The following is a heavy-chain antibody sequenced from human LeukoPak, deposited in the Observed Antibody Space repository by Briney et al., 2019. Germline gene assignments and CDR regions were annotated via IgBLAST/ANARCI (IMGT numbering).Heavy chain of an antibody. J-gene: IGHJ5*02. CDR2: INPNSGGT. D-gene: IGHD3-10*01. Sequence: ASVKVSCKASGYTFTGYYMHWVRQAPGQGLEWMGWINPNSGGTNYAQKFQGWVTMTRDSSISTAYMELSRLRSDDTAVYYCAAVILLYLGELSNWFDPWGQGTLVTVSS. CDR1: GYTFTGYY. CDR3: AAVILLYLGELSNWFDP. V-gene: IGHV1-2*04.